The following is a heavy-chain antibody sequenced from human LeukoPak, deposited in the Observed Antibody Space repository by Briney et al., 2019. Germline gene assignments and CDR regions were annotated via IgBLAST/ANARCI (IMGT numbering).Heavy chain of an antibody. V-gene: IGHV4-39*01. D-gene: IGHD3-22*01. Sequence: SETLSLTCVVSGGFISSGGYYWGWIRHPPEKGLEWIGSVHHSGITYYNTSLKSRVTISVDKSKNQFSLELTSVTAADTAVYYCARHSRTYYYDSSGYYGFDYWGQGTLVTVSS. CDR1: GGFISSGGYY. CDR2: VHHSGIT. CDR3: ARHSRTYYYDSSGYYGFDY. J-gene: IGHJ4*02.